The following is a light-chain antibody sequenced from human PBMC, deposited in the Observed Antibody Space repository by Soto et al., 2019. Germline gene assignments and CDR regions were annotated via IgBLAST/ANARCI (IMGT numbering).Light chain of an antibody. CDR2: GAS. V-gene: IGKV3-20*01. CDR3: QQYGSSGT. Sequence: EIVMTQSPATLSVSPGERATLSFRASQSVSSNLAFYQQKPGQAPRLLIYGASNRATGIPDRFSGSGSGTDFTLTISRLEPEDFAVYYCQQYGSSGTFGQGTKVDIK. J-gene: IGKJ1*01. CDR1: QSVSSN.